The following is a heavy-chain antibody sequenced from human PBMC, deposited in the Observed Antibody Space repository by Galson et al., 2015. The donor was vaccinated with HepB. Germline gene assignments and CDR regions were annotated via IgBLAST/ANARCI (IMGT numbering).Heavy chain of an antibody. D-gene: IGHD2-21*02. J-gene: IGHJ6*02. V-gene: IGHV4-39*01. CDR3: VRHRVCSGGDCYPYYYFGMDV. CDR2: LYYTGKT. CDR1: GGSINSDSFY. Sequence: ETLSLTCIVSGGSINSDSFYWGWIRQSPGQGLEWIGSLYYTGKTYYNPSLESRVTISVDTSKNVISLRLSSVTAADTAMYYCVRHRVCSGGDCYPYYYFGMDVWGQGTTVIVSS.